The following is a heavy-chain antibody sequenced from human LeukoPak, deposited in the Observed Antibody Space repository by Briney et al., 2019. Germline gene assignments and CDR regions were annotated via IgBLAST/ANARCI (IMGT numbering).Heavy chain of an antibody. CDR1: GDTFTGYY. J-gene: IGHJ3*02. Sequence: ASVKGSCKASGDTFTGYYMHWVRQAPGQGLEWMGWISPKSGGTNYAQKCQGRVTMTRDTSISTGYMELSSLRSDDTAVYYCARGIAVAPGDTFDIWGQGTMVTVSS. CDR2: ISPKSGGT. CDR3: ARGIAVAPGDTFDI. D-gene: IGHD6-19*01. V-gene: IGHV1-2*02.